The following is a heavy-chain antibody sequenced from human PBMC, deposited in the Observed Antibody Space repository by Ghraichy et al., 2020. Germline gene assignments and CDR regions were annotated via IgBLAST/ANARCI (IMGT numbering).Heavy chain of an antibody. CDR3: ARDSGYFDL. V-gene: IGHV3-7*03. J-gene: IGHJ2*01. Sequence: GGSLRLSCAASGFTFSSYWMRWVRQAPGKGLEWVANINRDGSEKYSVDSVKGRFIISRDNANNSLSLQMNDLRAEDTAVYYCARDSGYFDLWGRGTLVTVSS. CDR2: INRDGSEK. CDR1: GFTFSSYW.